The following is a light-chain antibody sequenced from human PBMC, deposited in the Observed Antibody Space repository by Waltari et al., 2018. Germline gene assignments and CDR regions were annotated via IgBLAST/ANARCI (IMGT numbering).Light chain of an antibody. Sequence: AIRMTQSPSSFSASTGDRVTITCRASQGISSYLAWYQKKQGKDPTLLIYAASTLQSGVPSRFSGSGSGTDFTITISCLQSEDFATYYCQQYYSYPLTFGVGTKVEIK. CDR1: QGISSY. J-gene: IGKJ4*01. CDR2: AAS. CDR3: QQYYSYPLT. V-gene: IGKV1-8*01.